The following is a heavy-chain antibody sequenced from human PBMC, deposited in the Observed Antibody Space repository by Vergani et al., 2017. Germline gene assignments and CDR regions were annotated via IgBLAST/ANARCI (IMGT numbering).Heavy chain of an antibody. Sequence: EVQLVESGGGVVRPGGSLRLSCAASGFTFDDYGMSWVRQAPGKGLEWVSGINWNGGSTGYADSVKGRFTISRDNAKNSLYLQMNSLRAEDTALYYCARDAPENCSGGSCYYFDYWGQGTLVTVS. CDR1: GFTFDDYG. D-gene: IGHD2-15*01. V-gene: IGHV3-20*04. CDR3: ARDAPENCSGGSCYYFDY. CDR2: INWNGGST. J-gene: IGHJ4*02.